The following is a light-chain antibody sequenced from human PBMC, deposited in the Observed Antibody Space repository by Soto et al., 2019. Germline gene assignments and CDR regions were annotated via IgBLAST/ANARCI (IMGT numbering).Light chain of an antibody. Sequence: EIVLTQSPCTLSLSPGERATLSCRASQSVSSSYLSWYQQKPGQAPRLLFYGASSRATGIPQRFSGSGSGTDFTLTISSLEPEDFAVYYCQQYGSSSPTFGQGTRVEIK. J-gene: IGKJ1*01. CDR3: QQYGSSSPT. V-gene: IGKV3-20*01. CDR2: GAS. CDR1: QSVSSSY.